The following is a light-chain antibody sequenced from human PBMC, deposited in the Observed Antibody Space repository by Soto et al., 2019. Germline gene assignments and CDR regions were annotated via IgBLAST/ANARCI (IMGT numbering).Light chain of an antibody. Sequence: EIMMTQSPATLSLSPGERATLSCRASQSISTNLAWYQQRPGQAPRLLIYGASTRATGIPARFSGSGSGTEFTLTIASLQSEDFAVYYCQQYNNWPPYTFGQGTKLEI. J-gene: IGKJ2*01. V-gene: IGKV3-15*01. CDR3: QQYNNWPPYT. CDR2: GAS. CDR1: QSISTN.